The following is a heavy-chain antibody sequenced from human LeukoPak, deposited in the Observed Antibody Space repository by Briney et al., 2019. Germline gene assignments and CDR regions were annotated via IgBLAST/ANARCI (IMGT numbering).Heavy chain of an antibody. CDR1: GYTCTSYY. J-gene: IGHJ4*02. Sequence: GASVKVSGKASGYTCTSYYMHWVRQAPGQGLEWMGWINPNSGGTNYAQKFQGRVTMTRDTSISTAYMELSRLRSDDTAVYYCARDSTDSSGYPYFDYWGQGTLVTVSS. CDR2: INPNSGGT. D-gene: IGHD3-22*01. CDR3: ARDSTDSSGYPYFDY. V-gene: IGHV1-2*02.